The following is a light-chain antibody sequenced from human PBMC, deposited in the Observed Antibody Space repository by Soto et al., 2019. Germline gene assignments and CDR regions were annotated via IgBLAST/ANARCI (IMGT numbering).Light chain of an antibody. Sequence: EILLTQSPATLAVSPGEGATLSCRASQSVRDNLAWYQQKPGQAPRLLIYRASTRATGGPARFSGSGSGTEFTLTISSLQSEDVSVYFCQHYNFWPHTFGQGTKLEIK. V-gene: IGKV3-15*01. J-gene: IGKJ2*01. CDR2: RAS. CDR3: QHYNFWPHT. CDR1: QSVRDN.